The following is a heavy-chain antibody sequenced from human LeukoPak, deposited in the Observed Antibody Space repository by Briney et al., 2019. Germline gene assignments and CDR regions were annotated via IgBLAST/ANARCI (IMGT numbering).Heavy chain of an antibody. CDR1: GDSLSSKSAA. D-gene: IGHD1-26*01. V-gene: IGHV6-1*01. J-gene: IGHJ4*02. CDR3: ARSQTGGTFDY. CDR2: TYYRSKGCR. Sequence: QTLSLTCLISGDSLSSKSAAWNWIRQSPSRGLEWLERTYYRSKGCRGYAESLKSRLTVSPDTSKNQFSLQLRSVTPEDTAVFYCARSQTGGTFDYWGQGALVTVSS.